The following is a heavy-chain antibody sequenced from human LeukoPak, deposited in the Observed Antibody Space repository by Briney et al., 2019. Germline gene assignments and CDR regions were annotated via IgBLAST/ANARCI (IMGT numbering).Heavy chain of an antibody. Sequence: GGSLGLSCAASGFTFSSYVMSWVRQAPGKGLEWVSGISGSGNSTYYADSVKGRFTISRDNSKNTLYLQMNSLRAEDTAVYYCAKDLRLRYFDYWGQGTLVTVSS. V-gene: IGHV3-23*01. J-gene: IGHJ4*02. CDR1: GFTFSSYV. D-gene: IGHD3-9*01. CDR3: AKDLRLRYFDY. CDR2: ISGSGNST.